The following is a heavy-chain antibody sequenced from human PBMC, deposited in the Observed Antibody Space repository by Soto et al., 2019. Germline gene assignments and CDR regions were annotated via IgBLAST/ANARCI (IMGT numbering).Heavy chain of an antibody. Sequence: QVHLVQSGAEVKKPGASVKVSCKASGYSISDYYMHWVRQATGQGLEWMGWTNPISGDPDYAQKFQGWVPMTRDTSTNTDFIELTRLRPADTAVYFCVRGGSYHIFTGYASAFDIWGQGTMVIVSS. CDR2: TNPISGDP. D-gene: IGHD3-9*01. CDR3: VRGGSYHIFTGYASAFDI. J-gene: IGHJ3*02. V-gene: IGHV1-2*04. CDR1: GYSISDYY.